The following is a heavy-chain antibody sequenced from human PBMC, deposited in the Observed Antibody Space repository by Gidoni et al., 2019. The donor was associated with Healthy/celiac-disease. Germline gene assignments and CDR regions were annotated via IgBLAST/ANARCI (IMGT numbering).Heavy chain of an antibody. CDR3: ARYHYVWGSYRNSFDY. J-gene: IGHJ4*02. D-gene: IGHD3-16*02. V-gene: IGHV4-31*03. CDR1: GGSISSGGYY. Sequence: QVQLQESGPGLVKPSQTLSLTCTVSGGSISSGGYYWSWIRQHPGKGLEWIGYIYYSGSTYYNPSLKSRVTISVDTSKNQFSLKLSSVTAADTAVYYCARYHYVWGSYRNSFDYWGQGTLVTVSS. CDR2: IYYSGST.